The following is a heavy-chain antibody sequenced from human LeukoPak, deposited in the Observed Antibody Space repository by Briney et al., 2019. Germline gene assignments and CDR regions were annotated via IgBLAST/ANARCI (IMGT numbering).Heavy chain of an antibody. CDR1: GYTFTVYY. CDR2: INPNSGGT. J-gene: IGHJ4*02. CDR3: ARGSAMAQKQLVRHFDS. V-gene: IGHV1-2*02. D-gene: IGHD6-6*01. Sequence: ASVKVSCKASGYTFTVYYMHWVRQAPGQGLEWMGWINPNSGGTNYPQKFQGRVTMTRDTSISTAYMELSRLRSDDTAVYYCARGSAMAQKQLVRHFDSWGQGTLVIVSS.